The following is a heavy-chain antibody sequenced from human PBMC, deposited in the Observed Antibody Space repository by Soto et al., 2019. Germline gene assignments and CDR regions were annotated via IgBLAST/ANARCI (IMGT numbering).Heavy chain of an antibody. J-gene: IGHJ5*02. CDR1: GGSISSSTNY. CDR3: GRVGVTNWFDA. V-gene: IGHV4-39*01. CDR2: IYYTGDT. D-gene: IGHD3-3*01. Sequence: SETLSLTCTVSGGSISSSTNYWGCIRQPPGQALEFIGQIYYTGDTYYTPALKSRVTVSVETSKNQFSVKLTSVTAADTAVYYCGRVGVTNWFDAGGQGTMVTASS.